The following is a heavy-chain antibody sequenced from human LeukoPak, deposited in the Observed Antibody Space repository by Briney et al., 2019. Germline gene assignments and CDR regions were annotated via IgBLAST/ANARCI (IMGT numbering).Heavy chain of an antibody. J-gene: IGHJ4*02. V-gene: IGHV5-51*01. CDR2: IYPGDSDT. CDR1: GYSFTSYW. D-gene: IGHD3-10*01. Sequence: GESLKISCKGSGYSFTSYWIGWVRQMPGKGLEWMGIIYPGDSDTRYSPSFQGQVTISADKSTSTAYLQWSSLKASDTAMYYCARQPWFGELLLYYFDYWGQGTLVTVSS. CDR3: ARQPWFGELLLYYFDY.